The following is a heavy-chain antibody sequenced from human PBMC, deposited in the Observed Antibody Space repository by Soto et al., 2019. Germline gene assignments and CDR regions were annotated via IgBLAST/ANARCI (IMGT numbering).Heavy chain of an antibody. CDR1: GYSISSGYY. D-gene: IGHD3-22*01. J-gene: IGHJ5*02. Sequence: PSETLSLTCAVSGYSISSGYYWGWIRQPPGKGLEWIGSIYHSGSTYYNPSLKSRVTISVDTSKNQFSLKLGSVTAADTAVYYCARQSITMIESLPYTWFDPWGQGTLVTVSS. CDR2: IYHSGST. V-gene: IGHV4-38-2*01. CDR3: ARQSITMIESLPYTWFDP.